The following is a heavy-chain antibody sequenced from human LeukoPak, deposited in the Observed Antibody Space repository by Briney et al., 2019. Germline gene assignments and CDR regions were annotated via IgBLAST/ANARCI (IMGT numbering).Heavy chain of an antibody. CDR2: IYHGGRT. CDR3: ARTFQAPSYGDSDSRTKYPYSMDV. Sequence: SQTLSLTCAVSGASIDAAGYSWNWIRQAPGKDLEWIGNIYHGGRTSYKSSLKSRVTISVDTSKNHFSLKLTSVTAADTAVYYCARTFQAPSYGDSDSRTKYPYSMDVWGQETMVAVSS. J-gene: IGHJ6*02. D-gene: IGHD4-17*01. V-gene: IGHV4-30-2*01. CDR1: GASIDAAGYS.